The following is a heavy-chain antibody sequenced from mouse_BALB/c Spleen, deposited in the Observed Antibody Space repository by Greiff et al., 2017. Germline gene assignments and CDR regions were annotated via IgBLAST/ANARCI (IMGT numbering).Heavy chain of an antibody. CDR2: IDPANGNT. V-gene: IGHV14-3*02. CDR1: GFNINDTY. D-gene: IGHD2-4*01. CDR3: ARIDSYFDY. Sequence: VQLQQSGAELVKPWASVTLSCTASGFNINDTYMHWVKQRPEQGLEWIGRIDPANGNTKYDPKFQGMATITADTSSNTAYLQLSSLTSEDTAVYYCARIDSYFDYWGQGTTLTVSS. J-gene: IGHJ2*01.